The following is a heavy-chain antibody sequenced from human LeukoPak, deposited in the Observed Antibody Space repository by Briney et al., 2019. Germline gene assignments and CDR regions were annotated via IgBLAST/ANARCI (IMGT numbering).Heavy chain of an antibody. D-gene: IGHD2-15*01. CDR3: ARVVMVAQEAFDI. CDR1: GYTFTIYG. J-gene: IGHJ3*02. CDR2: INAYNDNT. V-gene: IGHV1-18*01. Sequence: ASVKGSCKASGYTFTIYGSTWVRQAPGQGLEWMGWINAYNDNTTYAQKVQDRVTMTTDTSTSTAYMELRSLRSDNTAVYYCARVVMVAQEAFDIWGQGTMVTVSS.